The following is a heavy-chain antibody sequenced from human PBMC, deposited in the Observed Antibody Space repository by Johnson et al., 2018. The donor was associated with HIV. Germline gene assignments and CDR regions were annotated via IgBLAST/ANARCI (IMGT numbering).Heavy chain of an antibody. CDR3: AKGLRWIDAYDF. Sequence: QVQLVESGGGVVQPGGSLRLSCAASGFTFSSYGMHWVRQAPGKGLEWVAFIRYDGSNKYYADSVKGRFTISRDNSKNTLYLQMNSLRSEDTAVYWCAKGLRWIDAYDFWGQGTMVAVSS. J-gene: IGHJ3*01. V-gene: IGHV3-30*02. CDR1: GFTFSSYG. CDR2: IRYDGSNK. D-gene: IGHD4-23*01.